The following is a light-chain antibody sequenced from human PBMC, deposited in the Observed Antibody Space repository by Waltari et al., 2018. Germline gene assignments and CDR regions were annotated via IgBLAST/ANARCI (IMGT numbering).Light chain of an antibody. Sequence: DIQMTQSPPSLSASVGDRVTITCRASQTISNSLDWYQQKPGKAPKILIYGSFILQSGVPSRVSGSGSGTDFTLTISSLQPEDFATYYCQQSSSSPITFGQGTRLEIK. J-gene: IGKJ5*01. V-gene: IGKV1-39*01. CDR1: QTISNS. CDR3: QQSSSSPIT. CDR2: GSF.